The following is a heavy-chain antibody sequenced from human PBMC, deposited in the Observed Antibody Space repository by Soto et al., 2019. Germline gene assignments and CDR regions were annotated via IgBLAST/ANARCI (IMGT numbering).Heavy chain of an antibody. J-gene: IGHJ4*02. CDR2: INPNNGYT. CDR3: AKAKFDFWSGYWSPSLDF. D-gene: IGHD3-3*01. V-gene: IGHV1-2*02. CDR1: RYTFTSYY. Sequence: QVQLVQSGAEVKKPGASVKVSCKASRYTFTSYYIHWVRQAPGQGLEWMGWINPNNGYTKYTQKFQCRVTVTRDTSITTAYLELTRLQSDATAVYYCAKAKFDFWSGYWSPSLDFWGQGTVVTISS.